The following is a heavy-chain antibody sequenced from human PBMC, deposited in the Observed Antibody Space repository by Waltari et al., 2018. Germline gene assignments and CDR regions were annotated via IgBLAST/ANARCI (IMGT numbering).Heavy chain of an antibody. V-gene: IGHV4-59*01. D-gene: IGHD2-2*01. Sequence: QVQLQESGPGLVKPSETLSLTCTVSGGSISSYYWSWIRQPPGKGLEWIWYIYYSGSTNYNPSLKSRVTISVDTSKNQFSLKLSSVTAADTAVYYCARAAKYCSSTSCYGRNNWFDPWGQGTLVTVSS. J-gene: IGHJ5*02. CDR2: IYYSGST. CDR3: ARAAKYCSSTSCYGRNNWFDP. CDR1: GGSISSYY.